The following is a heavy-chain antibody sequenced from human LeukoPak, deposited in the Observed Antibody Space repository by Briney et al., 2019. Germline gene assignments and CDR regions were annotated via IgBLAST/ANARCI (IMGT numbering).Heavy chain of an antibody. D-gene: IGHD2-15*01. J-gene: IGHJ4*02. CDR3: ARDMGHGSGGSCYDY. V-gene: IGHV3-21*05. CDR2: ISSSSSYT. Sequence: GGSLRLSCSASGFTFSSYAMHWVRQAPGKGLEWVSYISSSSSYTNYADSVKGRFTISRDNAKNSLYLQMNSLRAEDTAVYYCARDMGHGSGGSCYDYWGQGTLVTVSS. CDR1: GFTFSSYA.